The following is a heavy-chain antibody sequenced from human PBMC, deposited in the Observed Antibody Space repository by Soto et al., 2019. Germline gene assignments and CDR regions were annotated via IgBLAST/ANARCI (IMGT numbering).Heavy chain of an antibody. CDR1: GFTFSDYH. D-gene: IGHD3-10*01. CDR3: ARLEIIGVNFFEH. Sequence: EVQLVESGGGLVQPGGSLRLSCAASGFTFSDYHMHWVRRAAGKGLEWVSAIDTSGHTFYLGSVRGRFTVSRDDPRSSFYLQMSNLRPEDTTVYYCARLEIIGVNFFEHWGRGVLVTVSS. CDR2: IDTSGHT. J-gene: IGHJ5*02. V-gene: IGHV3-13*01.